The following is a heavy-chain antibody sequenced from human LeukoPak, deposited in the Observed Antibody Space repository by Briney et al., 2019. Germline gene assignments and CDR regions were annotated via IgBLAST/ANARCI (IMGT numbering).Heavy chain of an antibody. CDR1: GFTFSSYW. V-gene: IGHV3-66*01. CDR2: IYSGGST. D-gene: IGHD5-18*01. CDR3: ARSGRDTAMVK. Sequence: GGSLRLSCAASGFTFSSYWMSWVRQAPGKGLEWVSVIYSGGSTYYADSVKSRFTISRDNSKNTLYLQMNSLRAEDTAVYYCARSGRDTAMVKWGQGTLVTVSS. J-gene: IGHJ4*02.